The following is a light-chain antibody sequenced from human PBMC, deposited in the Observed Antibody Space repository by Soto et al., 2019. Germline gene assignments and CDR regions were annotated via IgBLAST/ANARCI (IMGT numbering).Light chain of an antibody. V-gene: IGKV4-1*01. CDR2: CAS. CDR3: QQYYNTPWT. Sequence: IVMNQSSDSLAVSLREWPTINCKSIQSALYSSNNKNYLAWYQQKPGQPPKLLIYCASPRASGVPDRFTGSGSGTDFTLTISSLQAEDVAVYYCQQYYNTPWTFGQGTKVDIK. CDR1: QSALYSSNNKNY. J-gene: IGKJ1*01.